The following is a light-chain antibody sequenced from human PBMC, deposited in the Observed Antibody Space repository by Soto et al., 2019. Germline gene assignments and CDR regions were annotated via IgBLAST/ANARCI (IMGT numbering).Light chain of an antibody. V-gene: IGLV2-23*02. J-gene: IGLJ2*01. Sequence: QSALTQRACVSGSPGQSVTISCTGTSSDVGSYNLVSWYQQHPGKAPKLMIYEVSKRPSGVSNRFSGSKSGNTASLTISGLQAEDEADYYCCSYAGSSTYVVFGGGTKLTVL. CDR2: EVS. CDR3: CSYAGSSTYVV. CDR1: SSDVGSYNL.